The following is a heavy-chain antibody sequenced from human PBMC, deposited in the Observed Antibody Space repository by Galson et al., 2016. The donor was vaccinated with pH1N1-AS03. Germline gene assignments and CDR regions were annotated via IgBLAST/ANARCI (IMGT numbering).Heavy chain of an antibody. CDR1: EFILSNYD. Sequence: SLRLSCAASEFILSNYDMHWVRQAPGKGLEWVSIIAAVGDISYAGSVKGRFTISRDNAKNSLYLHMNSLSAEDTAVYYCARRATDGYTIDYWGQGTLVTVSS. CDR2: IAAVGDI. CDR3: ARRATDGYTIDY. V-gene: IGHV3-13*01. J-gene: IGHJ4*02. D-gene: IGHD5-24*01.